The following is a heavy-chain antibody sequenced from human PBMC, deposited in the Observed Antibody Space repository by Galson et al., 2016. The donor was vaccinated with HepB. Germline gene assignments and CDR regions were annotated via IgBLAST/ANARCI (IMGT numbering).Heavy chain of an antibody. D-gene: IGHD3-9*01. CDR2: ISDSGI. CDR1: GFSFSYHV. CDR3: ARGGLRYWLDL. V-gene: IGHV3-48*02. J-gene: IGHJ4*02. Sequence: SLRLSCAASGFSFSYHVMNWVRQAPGKGLEWVSHISDSGIYYADSVRGRFTISRDNARETLYLQMDSLRDEDTALYFCARGGLRYWLDLWGQGTQVTVSS.